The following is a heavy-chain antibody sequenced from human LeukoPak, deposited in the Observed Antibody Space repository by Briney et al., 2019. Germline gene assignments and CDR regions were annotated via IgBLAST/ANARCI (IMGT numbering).Heavy chain of an antibody. V-gene: IGHV3-23*01. J-gene: IGHJ4*02. CDR2: ISGSGGST. Sequence: PGGSLRLSCAASGFTFSSYAMSWVRQAPGKGLEWVSAISGSGGSTYYADSVRGRLTISRDNSKNTLYLQLINLSAADTAIYYCAKDPYYSDSGADPGVYFDNWGQGTLVTVSS. CDR1: GFTFSSYA. CDR3: AKDPYYSDSGADPGVYFDN. D-gene: IGHD3-22*01.